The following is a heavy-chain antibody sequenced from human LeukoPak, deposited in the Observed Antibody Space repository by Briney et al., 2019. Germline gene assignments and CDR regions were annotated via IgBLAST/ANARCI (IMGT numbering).Heavy chain of an antibody. CDR2: IYYSGST. V-gene: IGHV4-39*01. Sequence: SETLSLTCTVSGGSISSSSYYWGWIRQPPGKRLEWIGSIYYSGSTYYNPSLKSRVTISVDTSKNQFSLKLSSATAADTAVYYCARLAVYWDYWGQGTLVTVSS. D-gene: IGHD2-8*02. J-gene: IGHJ4*02. CDR3: ARLAVYWDY. CDR1: GGSISSSSYY.